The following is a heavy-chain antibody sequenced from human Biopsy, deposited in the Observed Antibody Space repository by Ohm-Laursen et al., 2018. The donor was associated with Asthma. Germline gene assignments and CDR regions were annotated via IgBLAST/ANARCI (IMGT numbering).Heavy chain of an antibody. J-gene: IGHJ2*01. D-gene: IGHD6-6*01. CDR3: ARAVSSSSYWYFDL. Sequence: PSDTLSLTCILSGDAMSPSGSYWGWIRQSPRKRLEWIGSVYYSGRTYYNPSLESRVTIPADTSKNHFSLKVTSATAADTAVYYCARAVSSSSYWYFDLWGRGDLVTVSS. V-gene: IGHV4-39*02. CDR2: VYYSGRT. CDR1: GDAMSPSGSY.